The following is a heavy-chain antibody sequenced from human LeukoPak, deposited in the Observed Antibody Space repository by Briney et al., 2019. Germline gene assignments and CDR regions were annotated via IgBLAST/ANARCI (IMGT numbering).Heavy chain of an antibody. J-gene: IGHJ5*02. D-gene: IGHD2-15*01. CDR3: ARGSYVVVTGYGWFDP. Sequence: SETLSLTCAVYGGSFSGYYWSWIRQPPGKGLEWIGEINHSGSTNYNPSLKSRVTISVDTSKNQFSLKLSSVTAADTAVYYCARGSYVVVTGYGWFDPWGQGTLVTVSS. V-gene: IGHV4-34*01. CDR2: INHSGST. CDR1: GGSFSGYY.